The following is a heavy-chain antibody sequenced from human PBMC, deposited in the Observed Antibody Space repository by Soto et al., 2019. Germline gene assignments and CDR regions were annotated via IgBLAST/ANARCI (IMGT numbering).Heavy chain of an antibody. Sequence: QLQLQESGSGLVKPSQTLSLTCAVSGGSINTATHSWSWIRQPPGKGLEWIGYIYHSGSTYYNPSGKRRVTISIDKSNNQFALRLSSVTAADTAVYYCARGGGVTTTGDDYWGQGILVTVSS. J-gene: IGHJ4*02. D-gene: IGHD4-4*01. CDR1: GGSINTATHS. CDR3: ARGGGVTTTGDDY. V-gene: IGHV4-30-2*01. CDR2: IYHSGST.